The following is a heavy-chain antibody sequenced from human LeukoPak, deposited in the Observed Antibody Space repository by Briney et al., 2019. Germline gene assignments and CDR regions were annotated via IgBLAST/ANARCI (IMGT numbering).Heavy chain of an antibody. J-gene: IGHJ4*02. CDR1: GFTFSSYA. V-gene: IGHV3-30*01. CDR2: ISYDGSNK. Sequence: PGRSLRLSCAASGFTFSSYAMHWVRQAPGKGLEWVPVISYDGSNKYYADSVKGRFTISRDNSKNTLYLQTNSLRAEDTAVYYCARDSSSSEGGGDFDYWGQGTLVTVSS. CDR3: ARDSSSSEGGGDFDY. D-gene: IGHD6-6*01.